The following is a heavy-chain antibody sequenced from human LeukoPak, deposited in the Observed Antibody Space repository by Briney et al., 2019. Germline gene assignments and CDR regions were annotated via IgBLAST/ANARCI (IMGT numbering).Heavy chain of an antibody. CDR2: INPDGSTT. CDR1: GFTLSGYW. D-gene: IGHD4-17*01. V-gene: IGHV3-74*01. CDR3: ARDFHGDHDY. J-gene: IGHJ4*02. Sequence: GGSLRLSCAASGFTLSGYWTHWVRQAPGKGLVWVARINPDGSTTNYADSVKGRITISRDNARNTLYLQMHSLRAEDTAVYYCARDFHGDHDYWGQGTLVTVSS.